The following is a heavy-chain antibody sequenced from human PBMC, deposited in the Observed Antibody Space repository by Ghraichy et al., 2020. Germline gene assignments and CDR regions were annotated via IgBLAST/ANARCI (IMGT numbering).Heavy chain of an antibody. J-gene: IGHJ4*02. CDR2: VNQDGSER. CDR3: ARWGTGNTDY. CDR1: GFIFSGFN. Sequence: GGSLRLSCEASGFIFSGFNMNWVRQAPGKGLEWVANVNQDGSERSYVESVRGRFTISRDNPKKSLYLQMNSLRVEDTAVYYCARWGTGNTDYWGQGTLVTVS. D-gene: IGHD1-1*01. V-gene: IGHV3-7*01.